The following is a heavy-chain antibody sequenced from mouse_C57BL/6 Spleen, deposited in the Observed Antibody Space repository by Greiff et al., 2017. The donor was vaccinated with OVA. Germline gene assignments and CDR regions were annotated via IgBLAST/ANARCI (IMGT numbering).Heavy chain of an antibody. Sequence: VQLKQSGPELVKPGASVKISCKASGYTFTDYYMNWVKQSHGKSLEWIGDINPNNGGTSYNQKFKGKATLTVDKSSSTAYMELRSLTSEDSAVYYCARGHITTVVLYYFDYWGQGTTLTVSS. D-gene: IGHD1-1*01. CDR1: GYTFTDYY. J-gene: IGHJ2*01. V-gene: IGHV1-26*01. CDR2: INPNNGGT. CDR3: ARGHITTVVLYYFDY.